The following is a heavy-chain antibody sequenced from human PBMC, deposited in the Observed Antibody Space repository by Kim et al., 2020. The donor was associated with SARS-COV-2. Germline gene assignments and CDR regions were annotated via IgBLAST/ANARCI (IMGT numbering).Heavy chain of an antibody. D-gene: IGHD3-10*01. CDR2: ISYDGSNK. V-gene: IGHV3-33*05. J-gene: IGHJ4*02. Sequence: GGSLRLSCAASGFTFSSYGMHWVRQAPGKGLEWVAVISYDGSNKYYADSVKGRFTISRDNSKNTLYLQMNSLRAEDTAVYYCARGTFRGTMVRGLVDYWGQGTLVTVSS. CDR1: GFTFSSYG. CDR3: ARGTFRGTMVRGLVDY.